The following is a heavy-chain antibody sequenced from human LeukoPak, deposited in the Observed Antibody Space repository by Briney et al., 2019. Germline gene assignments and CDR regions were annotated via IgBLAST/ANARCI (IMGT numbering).Heavy chain of an antibody. CDR2: INTDGSST. CDR3: AGWNAFDI. CDR1: GITFSNYW. V-gene: IGHV3-74*01. D-gene: IGHD1-1*01. J-gene: IGHJ3*02. Sequence: GGSLRLTCAASGITFSNYWMHWVRQAPGKGLVWVSRINTDGSSTNYADSVKGRFTISRDNAKNTLYLQMNSLRAEDTAVYYCAGWNAFDIWGQGTMVAVSS.